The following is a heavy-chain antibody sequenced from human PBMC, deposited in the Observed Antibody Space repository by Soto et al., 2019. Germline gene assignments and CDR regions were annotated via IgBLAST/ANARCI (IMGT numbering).Heavy chain of an antibody. Sequence: QVQLVQSGAEVKKPGSSVKVSCKASGGTFSSYTISWVRQAPGQGLEWMGRIIPILGIANYAQKLQGRVMITADNSTSTAINELSSLRSEDTDVYYCASGDLVATIDAFEVWGQGTMGTVSS. CDR1: GGTFSSYT. D-gene: IGHD5-12*01. CDR3: ASGDLVATIDAFEV. CDR2: IIPILGIA. J-gene: IGHJ3*01. V-gene: IGHV1-69*02.